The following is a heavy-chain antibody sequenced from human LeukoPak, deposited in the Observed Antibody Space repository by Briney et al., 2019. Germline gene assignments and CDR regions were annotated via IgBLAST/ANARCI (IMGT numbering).Heavy chain of an antibody. CDR1: GFSVSNAY. CDR3: ARDDYLSF. J-gene: IGHJ4*02. CDR2: LFTYGST. V-gene: IGHV3-53*01. Sequence: GGSLRLSCAASGFSVSNAYMSWVRQAPGKGLEWVSVLFTYGSTYYTASVKGRFTVSRDNSKNTLYLQMNSLRAEDTAVYYCARDDYLSFWGQGTLVTVSS. D-gene: IGHD4-11*01.